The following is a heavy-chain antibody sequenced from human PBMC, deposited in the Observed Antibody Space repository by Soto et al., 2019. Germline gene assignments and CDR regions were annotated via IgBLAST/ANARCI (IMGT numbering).Heavy chain of an antibody. CDR1: GFTVSSNY. V-gene: IGHV3-53*01. Sequence: SGGSLRLSCAASGFTVSSNYMSWVRQAPGKGLEWVSVIYSGGSTYYADSVKGRFTISRDNSKNTLYLQMNSLRAEDTAVYYCRGQDYYYGMDVWGQGTTVTVSS. CDR3: RGQDYYYGMDV. CDR2: IYSGGST. J-gene: IGHJ6*02. D-gene: IGHD3-10*01.